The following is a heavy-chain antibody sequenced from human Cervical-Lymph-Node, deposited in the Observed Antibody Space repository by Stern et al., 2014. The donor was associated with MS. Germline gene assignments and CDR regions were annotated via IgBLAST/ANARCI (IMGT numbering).Heavy chain of an antibody. Sequence: QMQLVQSGSEVKKPGASVKVSCKASEYTHNNYLIHWVRQAPGQRPEWMGVINPSGATNYAQKVQDRVTMTTDASTSTFYMELSRLRSEDTAVYYCAVRYCSGGRCYSVPDVWGQGTTVIVSS. V-gene: IGHV1-46*02. D-gene: IGHD2-15*01. J-gene: IGHJ6*02. CDR1: EYTHNNYL. CDR2: INPSGAT. CDR3: AVRYCSGGRCYSVPDV.